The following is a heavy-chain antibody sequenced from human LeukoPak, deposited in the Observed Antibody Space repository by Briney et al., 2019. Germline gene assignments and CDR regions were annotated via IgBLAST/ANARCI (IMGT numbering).Heavy chain of an antibody. CDR2: LYKGDST. CDR3: AELGITMIGGV. J-gene: IGHJ6*04. Sequence: GGSLRLSCAASGFTVSSHYMTWVRQAPGKGLEWVSVLYKGDSTYYTDSVKGRFTISRDNSKNTLYLQMNSLRAEDTAVYYCAELGITMIGGVWGKGTTVTVSS. V-gene: IGHV3-53*01. CDR1: GFTVSSHY. D-gene: IGHD3-10*02.